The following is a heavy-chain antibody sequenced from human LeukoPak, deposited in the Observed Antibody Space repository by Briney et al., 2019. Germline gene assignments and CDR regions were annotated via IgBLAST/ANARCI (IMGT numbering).Heavy chain of an antibody. CDR3: ARGERGNWGLYYFDY. Sequence: GESLKISCKGSGYSFTSYWIGWVRQMPGKGLGWMGIIYPGDSDTRYSPSFQGQVTISADKSIRTAYLQWSSLKASDTAMYYCARGERGNWGLYYFDYWGQGTLVTVSS. J-gene: IGHJ4*02. V-gene: IGHV5-51*01. D-gene: IGHD7-27*01. CDR2: IYPGDSDT. CDR1: GYSFTSYW.